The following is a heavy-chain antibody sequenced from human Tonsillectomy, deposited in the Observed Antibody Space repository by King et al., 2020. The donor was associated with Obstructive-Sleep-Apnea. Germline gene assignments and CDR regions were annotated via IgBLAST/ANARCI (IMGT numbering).Heavy chain of an antibody. CDR3: AKEMYVGVVAAIDY. J-gene: IGHJ4*02. Sequence: VQLVESGGGVVQPGRSLRLSCAASGFTFSSYGMHWVRQAPGKGLEWVAVISYDGSNKYYVDSVKGRFTISRDNSKNTLYLQMNSLRAEDTAVYYCAKEMYVGVVAAIDYWGQGTLVTVSS. D-gene: IGHD2-15*01. V-gene: IGHV3-30*18. CDR2: ISYDGSNK. CDR1: GFTFSSYG.